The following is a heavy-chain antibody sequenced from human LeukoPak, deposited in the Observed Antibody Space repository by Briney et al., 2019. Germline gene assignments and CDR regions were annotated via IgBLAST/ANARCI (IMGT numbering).Heavy chain of an antibody. Sequence: SETLALTCTVSGGSIRSYYWSWIRQPPGKGLEWVGDIFYSGPTDSNPSLKSRVTISVDTSKNQFSLKLSSVTAADTAVYYCARAYCSGGSCHFDYWGQGTLVTVSS. V-gene: IGHV4-59*08. CDR2: IFYSGPT. J-gene: IGHJ4*02. D-gene: IGHD2-15*01. CDR3: ARAYCSGGSCHFDY. CDR1: GGSIRSYY.